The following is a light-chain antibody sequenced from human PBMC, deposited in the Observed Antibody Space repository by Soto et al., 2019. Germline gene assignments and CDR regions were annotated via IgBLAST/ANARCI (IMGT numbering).Light chain of an antibody. CDR2: DAT. J-gene: IGKJ4*01. CDR1: QDIRTY. Sequence: DIQMTQSPSSLSASVGDRVSITCRASQDIRTYVVWFQQRPGSAPKSLIYDATTLQSGVPSRFSGSASGLEFTLTISSLQPEDFATYYCQQYKDYPLTFGGGTRVEIE. V-gene: IGKV1-16*01. CDR3: QQYKDYPLT.